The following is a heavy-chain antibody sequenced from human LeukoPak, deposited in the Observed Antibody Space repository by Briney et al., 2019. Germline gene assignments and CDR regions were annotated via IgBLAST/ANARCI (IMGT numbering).Heavy chain of an antibody. J-gene: IGHJ4*02. Sequence: SETLSLTCAVYGGSFSGYYWSWTRQPPGKGLEWIGEINHSGSTNYNPSLKSRVTISVDTSKNQLSLKLSSVTAADTAVYYCARGRGDYWGQGTLVTVSS. CDR3: ARGRGDY. V-gene: IGHV4-34*01. CDR1: GGSFSGYY. D-gene: IGHD3-10*01. CDR2: INHSGST.